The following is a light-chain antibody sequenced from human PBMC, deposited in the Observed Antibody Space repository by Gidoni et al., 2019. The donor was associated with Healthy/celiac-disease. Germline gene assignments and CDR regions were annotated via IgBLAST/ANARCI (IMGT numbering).Light chain of an antibody. CDR3: QQYGSSPYT. CDR2: GAS. CDR1: QSVSSSY. V-gene: IGKV3-20*01. J-gene: IGKJ3*01. Sequence: EIVFTQSPGTLSLSPGERATLSCRASQSVSSSYLAWYQQKPGQAPRLLIYGASSRATGIPDSFSGSGSGTDFTLTISRLEPEDFAVYYCQQYGSSPYTFGPGTKVDIK.